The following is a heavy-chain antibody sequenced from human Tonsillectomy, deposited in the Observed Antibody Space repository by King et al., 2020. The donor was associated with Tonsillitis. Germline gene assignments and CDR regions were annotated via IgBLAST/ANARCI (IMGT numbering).Heavy chain of an antibody. CDR2: ISSSSTTR. V-gene: IGHV3-48*01. CDR3: ARDDLAPMRYNFDS. D-gene: IGHD1-1*01. Sequence: VQLVESGGGLVQPGGSLRLSCVASGFSFSKFDMNWVRQAPGTGLEWVSYISSSSTTRYYVDSVKGRFTISRDDAKNSLYLQMNSLRSEDTGVYYCARDDLAPMRYNFDSWGQGTLVTVSS. CDR1: GFSFSKFD. J-gene: IGHJ4*02.